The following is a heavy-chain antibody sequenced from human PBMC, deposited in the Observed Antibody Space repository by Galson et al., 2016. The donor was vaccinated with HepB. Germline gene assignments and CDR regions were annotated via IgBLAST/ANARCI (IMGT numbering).Heavy chain of an antibody. D-gene: IGHD3-3*01. CDR2: IYSGGST. V-gene: IGHV3-53*01. CDR1: GFTVSSDY. CDR3: ASLRFKGCDL. Sequence: SLRLSCAASGFTVSSDYMNWVRQAPGKGLEWVSVIYSGGSTYYADSVKGRFTISRDNSKNTLYLQMNSLRAEDTGVYYCASLRFKGCDLWGRGTLVTVAS. J-gene: IGHJ2*01.